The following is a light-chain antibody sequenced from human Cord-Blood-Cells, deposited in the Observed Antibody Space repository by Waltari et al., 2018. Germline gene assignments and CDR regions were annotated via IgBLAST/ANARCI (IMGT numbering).Light chain of an antibody. Sequence: DIQMTQSPSSLSASVGDSVTLTCRSSQRISSYLNWYQQKPGTAPKLLIYAASSLQSGVPSRFSDSGSGTDFTLTISSLQPEDFATYYWQQSYSTPITFGQGTRLEIK. V-gene: IGKV1-39*01. CDR3: QQSYSTPIT. J-gene: IGKJ5*01. CDR1: QRISSY. CDR2: AAS.